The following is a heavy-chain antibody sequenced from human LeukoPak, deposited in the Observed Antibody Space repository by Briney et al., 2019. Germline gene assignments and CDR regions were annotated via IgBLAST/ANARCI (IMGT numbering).Heavy chain of an antibody. CDR3: ARGGVDHRCFDY. CDR1: GYSFTSYW. D-gene: IGHD3-16*01. V-gene: IGHV5-51*01. J-gene: IGHJ4*02. Sequence: GESLKISCKGSGYSFTSYWSSWVRQLPGKGLEWMGIIYPGDSDIRYSPSFQGQVTISADKSISTAYLQWSSLAASDTAIYYCARGGVDHRCFDYWGQGSLVTVSS. CDR2: IYPGDSDI.